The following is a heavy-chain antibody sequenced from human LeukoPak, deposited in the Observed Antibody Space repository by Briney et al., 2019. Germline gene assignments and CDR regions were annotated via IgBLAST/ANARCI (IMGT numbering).Heavy chain of an antibody. Sequence: SETLSLTCSVYGGSFSGYYWIWIRQPPGKGLEGIGEINHSGSTNYNPSLKSRVTISVDTSKNHFSLKLSSVTAADTAVYYCARISSSNWYNERGAFDVWGQGTMVTVSS. CDR3: ARISSSNWYNERGAFDV. CDR2: INHSGST. CDR1: GGSFSGYY. J-gene: IGHJ3*01. D-gene: IGHD6-13*01. V-gene: IGHV4-34*01.